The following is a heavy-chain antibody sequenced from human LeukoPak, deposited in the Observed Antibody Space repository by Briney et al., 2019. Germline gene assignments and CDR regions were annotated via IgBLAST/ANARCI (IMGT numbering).Heavy chain of an antibody. V-gene: IGHV3-48*01. J-gene: IGHJ5*02. CDR3: ARVGYCSSTSCGLRPPATGEEFDP. CDR1: GFTFSSYS. D-gene: IGHD2-2*01. CDR2: ISSSSSTI. Sequence: GGSLRLSCAASGFTFSSYSMNWVRQAPGKGLEWVSYISSSSSTIYYADSVKGRFTISRDNAKNSLYLQTNSLRAEDTAVYYCARVGYCSSTSCGLRPPATGEEFDPWGQGTLVTVSS.